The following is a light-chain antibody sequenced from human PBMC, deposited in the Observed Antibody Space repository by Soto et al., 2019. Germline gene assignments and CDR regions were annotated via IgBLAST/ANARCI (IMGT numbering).Light chain of an antibody. V-gene: IGKV3-20*01. Sequence: EIVLTQSPGTLSLSPGERATLSCRASQSVSSSYLAWYQQKPGQAPRLLIYGASSRATGIPDRFNGSGSGTDFTLTISRLEPDDFAVYYCQQYGSSPPLTFGGGTKVEIK. J-gene: IGKJ4*01. CDR3: QQYGSSPPLT. CDR2: GAS. CDR1: QSVSSSY.